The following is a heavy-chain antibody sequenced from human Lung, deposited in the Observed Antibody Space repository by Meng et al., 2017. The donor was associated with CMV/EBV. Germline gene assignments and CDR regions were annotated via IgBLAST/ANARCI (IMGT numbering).Heavy chain of an antibody. V-gene: IGHV4-59*01. D-gene: IGHD4/OR15-4a*01. CDR3: ARGHYGDSSDYFDF. J-gene: IGHJ4*02. Sequence: GSLRLXCTVSGGSISHYCWNWIRQPPGKGLEWIGYIYYNRGTNYNPSLKGRVTISLETSKNQFSLKLSSVTAADTAVYYCARGHYGDSSDYFDFWGQGTPVTVSS. CDR1: GGSISHYC. CDR2: IYYNRGT.